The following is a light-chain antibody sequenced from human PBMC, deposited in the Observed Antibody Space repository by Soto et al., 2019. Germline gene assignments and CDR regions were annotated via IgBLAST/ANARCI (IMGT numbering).Light chain of an antibody. V-gene: IGKV1-12*01. CDR2: AAS. Sequence: DIQMTQSPSSVSASVGDRVTITCRASQGISSRLAWYQQKPGKAPNLLIYAASNLQSGVPSRFSGCGSETDFTLTIGSLQPEDFPTYYCQQANSFPLTFGGGTKVEIK. J-gene: IGKJ4*01. CDR1: QGISSR. CDR3: QQANSFPLT.